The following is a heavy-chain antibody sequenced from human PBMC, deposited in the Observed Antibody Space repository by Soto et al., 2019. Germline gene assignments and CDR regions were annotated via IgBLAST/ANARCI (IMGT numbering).Heavy chain of an antibody. V-gene: IGHV1-18*01. Sequence: SVKVSCKASGYTFSHYGIGWVRQAPGQGLEWMGWISAYNGNRHFAEGLRGRITMTTNTTTSTADMELRSLSSDDTAVYYCARGGQECSNSGCGYIYDGMDDWGHGTTVTVSS. J-gene: IGHJ6*02. CDR2: ISAYNGNR. D-gene: IGHD1-26*01. CDR3: ARGGQECSNSGCGYIYDGMDD. CDR1: GYTFSHYG.